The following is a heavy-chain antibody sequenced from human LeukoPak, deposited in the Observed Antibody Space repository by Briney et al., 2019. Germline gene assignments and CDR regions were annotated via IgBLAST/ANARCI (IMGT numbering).Heavy chain of an antibody. CDR1: GGSFSGYY. J-gene: IGHJ4*02. V-gene: IGHV4-34*01. D-gene: IGHD3-3*01. Sequence: PSETLSLTCAVYGGSFSGYYWSWIRQPPGKGLEWIGEINHSGNTNYNPSLKSRVTISVDTSKNQFSLKLSPVTAADTAVYYCARGPGGFWSGYPSGYFDYWGQGTLVTVSS. CDR2: INHSGNT. CDR3: ARGPGGFWSGYPSGYFDY.